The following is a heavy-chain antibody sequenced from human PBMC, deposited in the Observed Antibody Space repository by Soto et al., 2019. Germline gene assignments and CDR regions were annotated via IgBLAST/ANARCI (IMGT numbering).Heavy chain of an antibody. Sequence: KSSETLSLTCTVSGGSVRGYYWSWIRQPPGKALEWIGYIYYSGSTKYNPSFKSRVTISLDTSKNQFSLKLSSVIVADTAIYSGEMYDPQNWFDPWGQGTLVTVSS. V-gene: IGHV4-59*02. CDR2: IYYSGST. CDR3: EMYDPQNWFDP. CDR1: GGSVRGYY. J-gene: IGHJ5*02. D-gene: IGHD3-3*01.